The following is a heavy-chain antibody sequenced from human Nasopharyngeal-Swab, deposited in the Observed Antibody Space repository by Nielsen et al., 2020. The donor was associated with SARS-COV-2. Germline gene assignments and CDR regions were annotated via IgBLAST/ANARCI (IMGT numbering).Heavy chain of an antibody. CDR1: GYTFTNSA. J-gene: IGHJ4*02. Sequence: ASVKVSCEASGYTFTNSAMHWVRQAPGQSLEWMGWINTDNGNTKYSQKFQGRVTIASDTYASTAYMELSTLRSEDTAVYYCARDSSPCGGDCYYDYWGQGTVVTVSS. V-gene: IGHV1-3*04. D-gene: IGHD2-21*02. CDR2: INTDNGNT. CDR3: ARDSSPCGGDCYYDY.